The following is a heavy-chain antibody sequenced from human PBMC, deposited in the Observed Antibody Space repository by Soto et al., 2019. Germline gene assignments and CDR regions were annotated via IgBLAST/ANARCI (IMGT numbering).Heavy chain of an antibody. J-gene: IGHJ6*02. CDR3: AHIQVRYFDCLTPGMDV. Sequence: QITLKESGPTLVKPTQTLTLTCTFSGFSLSTSGVGVGWIRQPPGKALEWLALIYWNDDKRYSPSLKSRLTITKDTSKNQVVLTMTNMDPVDTVTYYCAHIQVRYFDCLTPGMDVCGQGTTVTVSS. D-gene: IGHD3-9*01. CDR1: GFSLSTSGVG. V-gene: IGHV2-5*01. CDR2: IYWNDDK.